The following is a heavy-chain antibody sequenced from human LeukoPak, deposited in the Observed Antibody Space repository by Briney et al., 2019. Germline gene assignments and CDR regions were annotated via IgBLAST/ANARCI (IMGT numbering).Heavy chain of an antibody. CDR2: ISSSGST. J-gene: IGHJ4*02. D-gene: IGHD5-24*01. CDR3: AREGDGYIYFDY. CDR1: GGSVSSYY. Sequence: SETLSLTCTVSGGSVSSYYWNWIRQPAGKGLEWIGRISSSGSTNYNPSLKSRVTMSVDTSKNQFSLKVTSVTAADTAVYYCAREGDGYIYFDYWGQGTLLTVSS. V-gene: IGHV4-4*07.